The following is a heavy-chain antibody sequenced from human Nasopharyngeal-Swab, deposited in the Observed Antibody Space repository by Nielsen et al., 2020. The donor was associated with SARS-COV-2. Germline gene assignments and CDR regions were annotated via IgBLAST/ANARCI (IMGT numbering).Heavy chain of an antibody. D-gene: IGHD7-27*01. CDR2: ISGSGGTI. J-gene: IGHJ4*02. CDR1: GFTFSDYY. Sequence: GESLKISCAASGFTFSDYYRSWIRQAPGKGLEYISYISGSGGTIYYGDSMKGRFTISRDNAKNSLYLQMNSLRAEDTAVYYCARDRANWDFDYWGQGTLVTVSS. V-gene: IGHV3-11*04. CDR3: ARDRANWDFDY.